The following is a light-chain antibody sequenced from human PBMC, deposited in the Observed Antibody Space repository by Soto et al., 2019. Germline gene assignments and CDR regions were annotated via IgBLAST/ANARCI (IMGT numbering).Light chain of an antibody. CDR2: DAS. Sequence: EIVLTQSPATLSLSPGERATLSCRASQSVSSYLAWYQQKPGQAPRLLIYDASNRATGIQARFSGSGSGTDCTLTISSLEPEDFAVYYCQQRSNWPPVTFGPGTKLEIK. V-gene: IGKV3-11*01. J-gene: IGKJ2*01. CDR3: QQRSNWPPVT. CDR1: QSVSSY.